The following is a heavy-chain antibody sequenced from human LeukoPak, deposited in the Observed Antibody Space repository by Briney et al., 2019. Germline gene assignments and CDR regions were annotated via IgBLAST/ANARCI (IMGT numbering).Heavy chain of an antibody. D-gene: IGHD2-2*01. V-gene: IGHV1-69*13. CDR2: IVPFFDTP. CDR1: GYTFTSYG. CDR3: ARGVIVVVPVASFDY. J-gene: IGHJ4*02. Sequence: SVKVSCKASGYTFTSYGISWVRQAPGQGLEWMGGIVPFFDTPNYAQNFQGRLTITADEYTSTAYMELSSLRSEDTAVYYCARGVIVVVPVASFDYWGQGTLVTVSS.